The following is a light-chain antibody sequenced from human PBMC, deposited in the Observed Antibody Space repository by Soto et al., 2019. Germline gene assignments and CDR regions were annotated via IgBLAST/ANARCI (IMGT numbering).Light chain of an antibody. CDR2: EVS. CDR1: SSDVGAYNY. J-gene: IGLJ2*01. CDR3: SSYTSIVTLV. Sequence: QSALTQPASVSGSPGQSITISCTGTSSDVGAYNYVSWYQQHPGKAPKLIIYEVSNRPSGVSNRFSGSKSANTASLTISGLQAEDEADYYCSSYTSIVTLVFGGGTKVTVL. V-gene: IGLV2-14*01.